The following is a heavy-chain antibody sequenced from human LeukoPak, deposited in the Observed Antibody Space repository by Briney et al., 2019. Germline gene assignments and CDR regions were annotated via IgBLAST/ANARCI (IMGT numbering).Heavy chain of an antibody. V-gene: IGHV3-23*01. CDR3: AKDPHGCSSTSCYSTHAFDI. D-gene: IGHD2-2*01. CDR1: GFTFSSYA. Sequence: PGGSLRLSCAASGFTFSSYAMSWARQAPGKGLEWVSAISGSGGSTYYADSVKGRFTISRDNSKNTLYLQMNSLRAEDTAVYYCAKDPHGCSSTSCYSTHAFDIWGQGTMVTVSS. J-gene: IGHJ3*02. CDR2: ISGSGGST.